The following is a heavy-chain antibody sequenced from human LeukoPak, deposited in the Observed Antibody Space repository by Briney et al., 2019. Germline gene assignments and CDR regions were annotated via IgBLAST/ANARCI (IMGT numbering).Heavy chain of an antibody. D-gene: IGHD2-2*03. Sequence: GASVKVSCKAPGYTFTSYDINWVRQATGQGLEWMGWMNPNSGNTGYAQKFQGRVTMTRNTSISTAYMELSSLRSEDTAVYYCARVDIVVVPAARSYYYGMDVWGQGTTVTVSS. CDR3: ARVDIVVVPAARSYYYGMDV. J-gene: IGHJ6*02. CDR2: MNPNSGNT. V-gene: IGHV1-8*01. CDR1: GYTFTSYD.